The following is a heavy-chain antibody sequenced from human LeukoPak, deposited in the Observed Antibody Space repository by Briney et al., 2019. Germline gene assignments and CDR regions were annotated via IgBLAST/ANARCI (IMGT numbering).Heavy chain of an antibody. Sequence: GASVKVACKASGYTFPIYYMHWVRQAPGQGLEWMGIINPSGGSTSYAQKFQGRVTMTRDTSTSTVYMQLSSLRSEDTAVYYCARVPSYYYGSSGHSFDFWGRGTLVTVSS. CDR2: INPSGGST. CDR3: ARVPSYYYGSSGHSFDF. J-gene: IGHJ4*03. V-gene: IGHV1-46*01. CDR1: GYTFPIYY. D-gene: IGHD3-22*01.